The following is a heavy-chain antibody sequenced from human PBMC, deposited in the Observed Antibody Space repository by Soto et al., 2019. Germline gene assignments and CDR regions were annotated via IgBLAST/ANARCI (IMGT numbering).Heavy chain of an antibody. J-gene: IGHJ4*02. V-gene: IGHV1-18*01. CDR3: ARVDRVAAAGTLLDY. CDR2: ISAYNGNT. D-gene: IGHD6-13*01. CDR1: GYTFTSYG. Sequence: ASVKVSCKASGYTFTSYGISWVRQAPGQGLEWMGWISAYNGNTNYAQKLQGRVTMTTDTSTSTAYIELRSLRSDDTAVYYCARVDRVAAAGTLLDYWGQGTLVTVSS.